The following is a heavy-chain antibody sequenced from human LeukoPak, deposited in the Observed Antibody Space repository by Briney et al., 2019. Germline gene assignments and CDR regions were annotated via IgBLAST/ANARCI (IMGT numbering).Heavy chain of an antibody. Sequence: PSETLSLTCTVSGGSISSYYWSWTRQPPGKGLEWIGYIYYSGSTNYNPSLKSRVTISVDTSKNQFSLKLSSVTAADTAVYYCARHLRYCSGGSCYPSSDWFDPWGQEPWSPSPQ. D-gene: IGHD2-15*01. J-gene: IGHJ5*02. V-gene: IGHV4-59*08. CDR2: IYYSGST. CDR3: ARHLRYCSGGSCYPSSDWFDP. CDR1: GGSISSYY.